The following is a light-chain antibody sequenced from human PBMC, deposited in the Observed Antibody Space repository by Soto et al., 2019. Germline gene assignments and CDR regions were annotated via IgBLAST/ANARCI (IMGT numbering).Light chain of an antibody. CDR3: QHRSNWPPMYT. CDR1: QSVGGY. V-gene: IGKV3-11*01. J-gene: IGKJ2*01. CDR2: DTS. Sequence: EIVLTQSPATLSLSPGDRATLSCRASQSVGGYFAWYQQKPGHAPRLLIYDTSNRATGIPARFSGSGSGTDFTLTISSLEPEDFAVYHCQHRSNWPPMYTFGQGTKLEIK.